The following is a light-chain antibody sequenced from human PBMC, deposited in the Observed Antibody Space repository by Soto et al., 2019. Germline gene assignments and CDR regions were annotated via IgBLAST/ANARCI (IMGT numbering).Light chain of an antibody. Sequence: QSVLTQPPSASGSPGQSVTISCTGTSSDVGRFNYVSWYQHHPGKAPKLMISEVTERPSGVPDRFSGSKSGNTASLTVSGLQAEDEADYYCRSYAGSNTVVFGGGTKLTVL. V-gene: IGLV2-8*01. J-gene: IGLJ2*01. CDR2: EVT. CDR3: RSYAGSNTVV. CDR1: SSDVGRFNY.